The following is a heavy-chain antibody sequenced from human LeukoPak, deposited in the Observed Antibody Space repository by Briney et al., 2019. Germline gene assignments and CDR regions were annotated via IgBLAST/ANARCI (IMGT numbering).Heavy chain of an antibody. V-gene: IGHV4-59*01. CDR2: IYYSGST. CDR1: GGSISSYY. Sequence: SETLSLTCTVSGGSISSYYWNWIRQPPGKGLEWIGYIYYSGSTNYNPSLKSRVTISVDTSKNQFSLKLSSVTAADTAVYYCAREFTFGGVLDYWGQGTLVTVSS. CDR3: AREFTFGGVLDY. D-gene: IGHD3-16*01. J-gene: IGHJ4*02.